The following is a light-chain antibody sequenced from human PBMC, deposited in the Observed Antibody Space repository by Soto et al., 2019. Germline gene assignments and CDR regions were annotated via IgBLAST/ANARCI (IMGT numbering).Light chain of an antibody. CDR3: RSYTSTSPYV. J-gene: IGLJ1*01. Sequence: QSALTQPASVSGSPGQSITISCTGTSSDVGGYNYVSWYQQYPGKAPKLMIYDVSNRPSGVSNRFSGSKSGNTASLTISGLRVGDGADYNSRSYTSTSPYVLGPGTNLPVL. CDR2: DVS. V-gene: IGLV2-14*01. CDR1: SSDVGGYNY.